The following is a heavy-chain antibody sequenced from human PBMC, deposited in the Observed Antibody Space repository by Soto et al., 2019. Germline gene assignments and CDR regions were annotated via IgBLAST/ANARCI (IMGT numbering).Heavy chain of an antibody. V-gene: IGHV1-3*01. CDR1: GYTFTSYA. CDR2: INAGNGNT. CDR3: ARPHFSSSYYFDY. Sequence: QVQLVQSGAEVKKPGASVKVSCKASGYTFTSYAMHWVRQAPGQRLEWMGWINAGNGNTKYSQKFQGRVTITRDTSASTAYMELSTLRSEDTAVYYCARPHFSSSYYFDYWGQGALVTVSS. D-gene: IGHD6-13*01. J-gene: IGHJ4*02.